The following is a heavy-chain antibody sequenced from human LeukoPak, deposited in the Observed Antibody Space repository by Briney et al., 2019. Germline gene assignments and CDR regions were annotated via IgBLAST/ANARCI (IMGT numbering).Heavy chain of an antibody. CDR2: MKSKPEGGTT. J-gene: IGHJ5*02. CDR1: GFTFVNAS. V-gene: IGHV3-15*01. CDR3: TTGNP. Sequence: GGSLRLSCLTSGFTFVNASLSWVRQAPGKGLEWVGLMKSKPEGGTTFYAAPVRGRFTISRDDSRNTLYLQMTSLTIGDTGVYYCTTGNPWGQGTLVTVSS.